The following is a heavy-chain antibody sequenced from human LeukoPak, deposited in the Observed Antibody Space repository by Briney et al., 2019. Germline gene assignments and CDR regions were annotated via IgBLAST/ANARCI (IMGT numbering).Heavy chain of an antibody. CDR2: IKEDGSEK. D-gene: IGHD3-22*01. CDR3: ARDSSGYQ. V-gene: IGHV3-7*01. CDR1: GFTFSTYW. Sequence: GGSLRLSCAASGFTFSTYWMSWVRQAPGKGLEWVTNIKEDGSEKYYGDSVKGRFTISRDNAKNSLYLQMNSLRAEDTAVYYCARDSSGYQWGQGTLVTVSS. J-gene: IGHJ4*02.